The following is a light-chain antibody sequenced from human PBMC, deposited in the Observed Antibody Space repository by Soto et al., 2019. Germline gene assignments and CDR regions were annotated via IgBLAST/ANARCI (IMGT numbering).Light chain of an antibody. J-gene: IGKJ4*01. CDR3: QQRSKGLT. CDR1: QSVSSY. Sequence: EIVLTQSPATLSLSPGERATLSCRASQSVSSYLAWYQQKPGQAPRLLIYDASNRATGSPARFSGSGSGTDFTLTISSLEPEDFAVYYCQQRSKGLTFGGGTKVEIK. V-gene: IGKV3-11*01. CDR2: DAS.